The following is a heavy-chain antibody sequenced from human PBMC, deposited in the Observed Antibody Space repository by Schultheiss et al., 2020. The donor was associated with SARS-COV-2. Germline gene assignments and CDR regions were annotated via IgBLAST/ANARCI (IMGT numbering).Heavy chain of an antibody. Sequence: SETLSLTCTVSGGSISSYYWSWLRQPAGKGLEWIGRIYTSGSTNYNPSLKSRVTISVDTSKNQFSLKLSSVTAADTAVYYCARDRLWFGESLGYYYGMDVWGQGTTVTVSS. D-gene: IGHD3-10*01. CDR2: IYTSGST. CDR1: GGSISSYY. V-gene: IGHV4-4*07. J-gene: IGHJ6*02. CDR3: ARDRLWFGESLGYYYGMDV.